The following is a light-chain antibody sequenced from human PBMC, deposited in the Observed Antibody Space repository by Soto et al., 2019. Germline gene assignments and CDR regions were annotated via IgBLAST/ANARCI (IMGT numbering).Light chain of an antibody. CDR1: QGINNY. J-gene: IGKJ5*01. CDR2: AAS. Sequence: DIQLTQSPSFLSASVGDRVTITCRTSQGINNYLAWYQQKPGKAPNLLIYAASNLCSGVPSRFSGSGSGTEFTLTISSLQLEDFATYYCQHLNAYPLTFGQGTRLEIK. V-gene: IGKV1-9*01. CDR3: QHLNAYPLT.